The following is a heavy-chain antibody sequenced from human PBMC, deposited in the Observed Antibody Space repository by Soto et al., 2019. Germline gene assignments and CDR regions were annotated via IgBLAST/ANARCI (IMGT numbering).Heavy chain of an antibody. J-gene: IGHJ4*02. D-gene: IGHD2-2*01. CDR2: INSDGSST. V-gene: IGHV3-74*01. Sequence: GGSLRLSCAACGFTVSSYWMHWVHQAAGKGVVWVSSINSDGSSTRYEDSVKGRFTISRDNAKNTLYLQMNSLRAEDTAVYYCARGHPLGYCSSTSCYAGYWGQGT. CDR1: GFTVSSYW. CDR3: ARGHPLGYCSSTSCYAGY.